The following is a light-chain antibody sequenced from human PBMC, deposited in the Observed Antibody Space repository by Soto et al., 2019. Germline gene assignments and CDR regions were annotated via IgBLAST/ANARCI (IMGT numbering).Light chain of an antibody. CDR2: EGN. Sequence: QSALTQPASVSGSPGQSITISCTGTSSDVGSYNLISWYQQLPGTAPKLIIYEGNKRPSGVSNRFSGSKSGITASLTISGLQAEDEADYYCCSSAASTSWVFGGGTKLTVL. J-gene: IGLJ3*02. V-gene: IGLV2-23*01. CDR1: SSDVGSYNL. CDR3: CSSAASTSWV.